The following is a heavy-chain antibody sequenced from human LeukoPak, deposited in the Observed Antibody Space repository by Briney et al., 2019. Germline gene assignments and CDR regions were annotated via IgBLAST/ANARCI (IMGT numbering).Heavy chain of an antibody. CDR3: ARSRYCSSTSCYTENYYYYYMDV. V-gene: IGHV4-34*01. D-gene: IGHD2-2*02. CDR2: INHSGST. Sequence: PSETLSLTCAVYGGSFSGYYWSWIRQPPGKGLEWIGEINHSGSTNYNPSLKSRVTISVDTSKNQFSLKLSSVTAADTAVYYCARSRYCSSTSCYTENYYYYYMDVWGKGTTVTVSS. J-gene: IGHJ6*03. CDR1: GGSFSGYY.